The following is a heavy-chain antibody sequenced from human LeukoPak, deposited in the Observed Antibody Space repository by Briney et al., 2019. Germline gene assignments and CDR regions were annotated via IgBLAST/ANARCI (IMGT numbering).Heavy chain of an antibody. CDR3: ARRRYNWNAIDY. CDR2: ISSSGSTI. J-gene: IGHJ4*02. D-gene: IGHD1-20*01. V-gene: IGHV3-11*01. Sequence: GGSLRLSCAASGFTFSDYAMHWVRQAPGKGLEWVSYISSSGSTIYYADSVKGRFTISRDNAKNSLYLQMNSLRAEDTAVYYCARRRYNWNAIDYWGQGTLVTVSS. CDR1: GFTFSDYA.